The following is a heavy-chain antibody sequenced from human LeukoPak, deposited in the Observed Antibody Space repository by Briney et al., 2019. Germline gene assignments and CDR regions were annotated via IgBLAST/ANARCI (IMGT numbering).Heavy chain of an antibody. J-gene: IGHJ4*02. CDR1: GRTFSSYA. V-gene: IGHV1-69*13. Sequence: ASVKVSCKASGRTFSSYAISWVRQAPGQGLEWMGGIIPIFGTANYAQKFQGRVTITADESTSTAYMELSSLRSEDTAVYYCATVRRATVTTTYDYWGQGTLVTVSS. CDR2: IIPIFGTA. D-gene: IGHD4-17*01. CDR3: ATVRRATVTTTYDY.